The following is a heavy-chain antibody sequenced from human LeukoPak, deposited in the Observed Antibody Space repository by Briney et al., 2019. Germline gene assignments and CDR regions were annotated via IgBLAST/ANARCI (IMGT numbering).Heavy chain of an antibody. CDR1: GYTFTDSY. V-gene: IGHV1-2*02. D-gene: IGHD2-21*01. CDR3: ARPFCGTTKCYDYYYYGLDV. CDR2: INPTSGGT. J-gene: IGHJ6*02. Sequence: ASVKVSCKASGYTFTDSYIYWVRQAPGQGLEFMGWINPTSGGTNYAQHFQGRVSMTRDTSVSTAYMEMSSLTIDDTAIYYCARPFCGTTKCYDYYYYGLDVWGQGTTVTVSS.